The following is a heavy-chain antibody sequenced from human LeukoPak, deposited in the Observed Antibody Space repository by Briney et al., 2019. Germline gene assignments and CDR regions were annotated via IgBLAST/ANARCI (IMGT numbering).Heavy chain of an antibody. J-gene: IGHJ3*02. Sequence: ASVKVSCKASGGTFSNYAISWVRQAPGQGLEWMGWINPNSGGTNYAQKFQGRVTMTRDTSISTAYMELSRLRSDDTAVYYCAVERENDAFDIWGQGTMVTVSS. V-gene: IGHV1-2*02. CDR1: GGTFSNYA. CDR2: INPNSGGT. D-gene: IGHD2-21*01. CDR3: AVERENDAFDI.